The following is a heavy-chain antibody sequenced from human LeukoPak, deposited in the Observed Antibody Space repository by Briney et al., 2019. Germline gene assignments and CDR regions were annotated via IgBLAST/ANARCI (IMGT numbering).Heavy chain of an antibody. CDR1: GFTFKNYG. Sequence: GGSLRLSCAASGFTFKNYGMHWVRQPPGKGLEWVAYVRYDDTQKDYAKSVKGRFTISRDNSKTPVYLQMTSLRTEDTAVYYCAREGFDPWGQGTVVTVSS. CDR2: VRYDDTQK. V-gene: IGHV3-30*02. J-gene: IGHJ5*02. CDR3: AREGFDP.